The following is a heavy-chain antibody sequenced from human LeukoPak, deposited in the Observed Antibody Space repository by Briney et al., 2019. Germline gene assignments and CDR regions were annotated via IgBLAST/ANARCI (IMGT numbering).Heavy chain of an antibody. CDR1: GFTFSRYA. V-gene: IGHV3-23*01. Sequence: GSLRLSCAASGFTFSRYAMSWVRQPPAMGVECVSAISCSGGSTYYADAVKSRFTISKDNSKNTLCLQMNSLRAEDTAVYYCAKADSIAARANWFDPWGQGTLVTVSS. CDR2: ISCSGGST. J-gene: IGHJ5*02. CDR3: AKADSIAARANWFDP. D-gene: IGHD6-6*01.